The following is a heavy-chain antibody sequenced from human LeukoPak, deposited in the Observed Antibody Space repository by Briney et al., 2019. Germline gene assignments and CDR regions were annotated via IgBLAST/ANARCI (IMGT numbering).Heavy chain of an antibody. CDR2: IFYSGST. J-gene: IGHJ5*01. CDR1: GDSIGSYY. Sequence: SETLSLTCSVSGDSIGSYYWTWIRQSPGKGLEWIGYIFYSGSTDYSPSLKSRVTISVDTSNNQFSLQLRSVTAADTANYYCARGRARDGSFPWLDSWGQGNLVVVSS. D-gene: IGHD3-10*01. V-gene: IGHV4-59*01. CDR3: ARGRARDGSFPWLDS.